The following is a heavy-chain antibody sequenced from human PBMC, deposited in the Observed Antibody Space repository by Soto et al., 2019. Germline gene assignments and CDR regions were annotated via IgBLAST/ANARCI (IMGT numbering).Heavy chain of an antibody. CDR3: ARAYDILTGYFFDY. V-gene: IGHV3-21*01. CDR2: ISSSSYI. D-gene: IGHD3-9*01. J-gene: IGHJ4*02. Sequence: GGSLRLSCAASGFTFSSYSMNWVRQAPGKGLEWVSSISSSSYIYYADSVKGRFTISRDNAKNSLYLQMNSLRAEDTAVYYCARAYDILTGYFFDYWGQGTLVTVSS. CDR1: GFTFSSYS.